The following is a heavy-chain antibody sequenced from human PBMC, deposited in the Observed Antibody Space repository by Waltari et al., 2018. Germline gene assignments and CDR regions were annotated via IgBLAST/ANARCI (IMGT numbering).Heavy chain of an antibody. CDR3: ARDWDSSGWYGWFDP. CDR2: IKQDGSEK. CDR1: GFTFSSYW. D-gene: IGHD6-19*01. Sequence: EVQLVESGGGLVQPGGSLRLSCAASGFTFSSYWMSWVRQAPGKGLEWVANIKQDGSEKYYVDSVKGRFTISRDNAKNSLYLQMNSLRAEDTAVYYCARDWDSSGWYGWFDPWGQGTLVTVSS. V-gene: IGHV3-7*01. J-gene: IGHJ5*02.